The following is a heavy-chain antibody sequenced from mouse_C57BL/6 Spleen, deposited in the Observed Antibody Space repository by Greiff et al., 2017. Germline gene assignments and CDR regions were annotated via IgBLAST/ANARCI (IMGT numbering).Heavy chain of an antibody. V-gene: IGHV14-4*01. CDR1: GFNIKDDY. J-gene: IGHJ4*01. CDR2: IDPENGDT. Sequence: VQLQQSGAELVRPGASVKLSCTASGFNIKDDYMHWVKQRPEQGLEWIGWIDPENGDTEYASKFQGKATITAVTSSNTAYLQLSSLTSEDTAVYYCTRQLRPLYAMDYWGQGTSVTVSS. D-gene: IGHD3-2*02. CDR3: TRQLRPLYAMDY.